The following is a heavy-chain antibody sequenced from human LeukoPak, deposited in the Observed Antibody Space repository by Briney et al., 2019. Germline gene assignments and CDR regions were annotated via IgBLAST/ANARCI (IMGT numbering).Heavy chain of an antibody. V-gene: IGHV3-7*01. CDR1: GFTFSSYW. CDR2: IKQDGSEK. J-gene: IGHJ4*02. CDR3: ARDLSYYDYGDYG. Sequence: GGSLRLSCAASGFTFSSYWMSWVRQAPGKGLEWVANIKQDGSEKYYVDSVKGRFTISRDNAKNSLYLQMNSLRAEDTAVYYCARDLSYYDYGDYGWGQGTLVTVSS. D-gene: IGHD4-17*01.